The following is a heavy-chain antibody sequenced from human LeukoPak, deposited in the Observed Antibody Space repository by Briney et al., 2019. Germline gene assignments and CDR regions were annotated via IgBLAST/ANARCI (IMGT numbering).Heavy chain of an antibody. V-gene: IGHV3-21*01. CDR2: ISSSSSYI. CDR1: GFTFSSYS. CDR3: ARFPGAAAGIVSGNY. Sequence: PGGSLRLSCAASGFTFSSYSMNWVRQAPGKGLEWVSSISSSSSYIYYADSVKGRFTISRDNAKNSLYLQMNSLRAEDTAVYYCARFPGAAAGIVSGNYWGQGTLVTVSS. D-gene: IGHD6-13*01. J-gene: IGHJ4*02.